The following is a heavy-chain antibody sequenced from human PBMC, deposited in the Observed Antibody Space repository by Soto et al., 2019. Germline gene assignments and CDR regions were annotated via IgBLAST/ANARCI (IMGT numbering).Heavy chain of an antibody. CDR3: ARGRGYYDSSGYFDY. CDR2: IYYSGST. V-gene: IGHV4-61*01. D-gene: IGHD3-22*01. Sequence: ASETLSLTCTVSGGSVSSGSYYWSWIRQPPGKGLEWIGYIYYSGSTNYNPSLKSRVTISVDTSKNQFSLKLSSVTAADTAVYYCARGRGYYDSSGYFDYWGQGTLVTVSS. J-gene: IGHJ4*02. CDR1: GGSVSSGSYY.